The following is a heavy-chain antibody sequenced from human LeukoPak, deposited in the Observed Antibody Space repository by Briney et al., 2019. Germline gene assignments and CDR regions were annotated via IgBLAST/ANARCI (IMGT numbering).Heavy chain of an antibody. D-gene: IGHD2-8*02. J-gene: IGHJ5*02. CDR1: GYTFTDYY. CDR3: ARVRPRGCTGDNWYSEWFDP. CDR2: IKPNSGGI. Sequence: ASVKVSCKAPGYTFTDYYIHSVRQTPGRGLECMAHIKPNSGGISSAQNFQGRVTMTGETSIATAYMELSRLRSDDTAVYYCARVRPRGCTGDNWYSEWFDPGGQGTLVTVSS. V-gene: IGHV1-2*06.